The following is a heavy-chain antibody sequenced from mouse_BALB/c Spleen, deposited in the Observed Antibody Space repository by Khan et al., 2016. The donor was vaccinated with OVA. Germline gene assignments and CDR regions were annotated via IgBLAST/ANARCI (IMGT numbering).Heavy chain of an antibody. CDR1: GFSLTNYC. CDR3: AKWGTANYYAMDY. D-gene: IGHD1-2*01. Sequence: QVQLKESGPGLVAPSQSLSITCTVSGFSLTNYCVNWVRQPPGKGLEWLGVIWGDGSTNYHSTLMSRLSISKDNSQSQVFLKLYSLQTDDTATYYCAKWGTANYYAMDYWGQGTSVTVPS. CDR2: IWGDGST. V-gene: IGHV2-3*01. J-gene: IGHJ4*01.